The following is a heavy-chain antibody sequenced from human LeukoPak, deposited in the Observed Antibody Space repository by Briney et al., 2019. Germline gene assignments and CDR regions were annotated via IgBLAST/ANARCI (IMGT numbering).Heavy chain of an antibody. D-gene: IGHD3-10*01. V-gene: IGHV3-30*04. CDR2: ISYDGSNK. J-gene: IGHJ4*02. CDR3: ARDRSYGSGSYSPTDY. CDR1: GFTFSSYA. Sequence: PGGSLRLSSAASGFTFSSYAMHWVRQAPGKGLEWVAVISYDGSNKYYADSVKGRFTISRDNSKNTLYLQMNSLRAEDTAVYYCARDRSYGSGSYSPTDYWGQGTLVTVSS.